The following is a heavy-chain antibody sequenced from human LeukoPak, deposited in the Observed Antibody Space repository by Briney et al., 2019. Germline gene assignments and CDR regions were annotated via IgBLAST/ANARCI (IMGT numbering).Heavy chain of an antibody. CDR3: ARGSAVAGPSPS. J-gene: IGHJ4*02. V-gene: IGHV3-23*01. CDR2: ISGSGGMT. Sequence: PGGSLRLSCAVSGITFNNYAMNWIRQAPGKGLEWVSDISGSGGMTYYADSVKGRFTISRDNSKNTLYLQMNSLRAEDTAVYYCARGSAVAGPSPSWGQGTLVTVSS. D-gene: IGHD6-19*01. CDR1: GITFNNYA.